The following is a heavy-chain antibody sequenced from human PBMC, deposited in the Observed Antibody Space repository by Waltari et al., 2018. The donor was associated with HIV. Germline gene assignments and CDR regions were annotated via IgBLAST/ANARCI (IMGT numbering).Heavy chain of an antibody. CDR1: GFTFSSYS. V-gene: IGHV3-21*01. Sequence: ELQLVESGGGLVKPGGSLRLSCAASGFTFSSYSMTWVRQAPGKGLEWVSSIRSGNNYIYYADSVKGRFTISRDNAWDSLSLQMNSLRAEDTAVYYCARVGSGYTYYFDSWGQGTLVTVSS. D-gene: IGHD3-22*01. CDR2: IRSGNNYI. J-gene: IGHJ4*02. CDR3: ARVGSGYTYYFDS.